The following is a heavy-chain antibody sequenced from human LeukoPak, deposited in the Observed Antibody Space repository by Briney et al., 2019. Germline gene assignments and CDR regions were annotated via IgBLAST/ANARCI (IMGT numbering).Heavy chain of an antibody. CDR2: IRHDGSGK. D-gene: IGHD5-12*01. V-gene: IGHV3-30*02. CDR3: AREVQGVYSGYDYYFDS. Sequence: QPGGSLRLSCVASGFTFSRYGMHWDRQAPGKGLKWMAFIRHDGSGKDYADSVKGRFTVSRDNSKNTLYLQMNSLRTEDTAVYYCAREVQGVYSGYDYYFDSWGQGTLVTVSS. CDR1: GFTFSRYG. J-gene: IGHJ4*02.